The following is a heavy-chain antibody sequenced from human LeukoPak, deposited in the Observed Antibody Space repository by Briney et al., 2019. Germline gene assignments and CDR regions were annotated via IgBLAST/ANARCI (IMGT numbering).Heavy chain of an antibody. Sequence: SETLSLTCTVSGGSVSSYYWSWIRQPPGKGLEWIGYIYYSGSTNYNPSLKSRVTISVDTSKNQFSLKLSSVTAADTAVYYCARSIVAVPFSWFDPWGQGTLVTVSS. CDR3: ARSIVAVPFSWFDP. CDR2: IYYSGST. CDR1: GGSVSSYY. J-gene: IGHJ5*02. D-gene: IGHD2-2*01. V-gene: IGHV4-59*02.